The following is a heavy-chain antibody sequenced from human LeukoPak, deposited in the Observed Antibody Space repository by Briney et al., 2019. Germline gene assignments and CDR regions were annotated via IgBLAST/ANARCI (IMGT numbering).Heavy chain of an antibody. J-gene: IGHJ4*02. CDR3: ARVDYGDSLFDY. Sequence: SETLSLTCTVSGGSISSYYWSWIRQPPGKGLEWIGYIYYSGSTNYNPSLKSRVTISVDTSKNQFSLKLSSVTAADTAVYYCARVDYGDSLFDYWGQGTLVTVSS. D-gene: IGHD4-17*01. CDR2: IYYSGST. CDR1: GGSISSYY. V-gene: IGHV4-59*01.